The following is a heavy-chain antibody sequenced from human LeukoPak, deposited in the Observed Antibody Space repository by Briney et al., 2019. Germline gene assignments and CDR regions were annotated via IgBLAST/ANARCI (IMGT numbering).Heavy chain of an antibody. D-gene: IGHD6-13*01. Sequence: GGSLRLSCAASGFTFSSYWMSWVRQAPGKGLEWVANIKQDGSEKYYVDSVKGRFTISRDNSKNTLYLQMNSLRAEDTAVYYCAKDRGIAAAGIDYWGQGTLVTVSS. V-gene: IGHV3-7*01. J-gene: IGHJ4*02. CDR3: AKDRGIAAAGIDY. CDR1: GFTFSSYW. CDR2: IKQDGSEK.